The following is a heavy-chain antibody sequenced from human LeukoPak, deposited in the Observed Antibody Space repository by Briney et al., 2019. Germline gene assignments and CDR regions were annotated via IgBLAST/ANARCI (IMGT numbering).Heavy chain of an antibody. CDR3: ARDRGCSTTSCYSPWFDP. Sequence: SETLSLTCAVYGGSFSTYYWSWIRQPPGKGLEWIGEINHSGRTNYNPSLKSRVTISVDTSKNQFSLNLSSVTAADTAVYYCARDRGCSTTSCYSPWFDPWGQGTLVTVSS. V-gene: IGHV4-34*01. CDR1: GGSFSTYY. D-gene: IGHD2-2*01. J-gene: IGHJ5*02. CDR2: INHSGRT.